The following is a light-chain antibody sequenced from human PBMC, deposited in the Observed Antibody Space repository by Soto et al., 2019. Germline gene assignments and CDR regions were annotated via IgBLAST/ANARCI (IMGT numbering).Light chain of an antibody. V-gene: IGKV3-20*01. CDR2: GAS. J-gene: IGKJ3*01. CDR3: QHYGGSPSFT. CDR1: QSVSSSY. Sequence: EIVLTQSPGTLSLSPGERATLSCRASQSVSSSYLGWYQQKPGQAPRLLIYGASGRATGIPDRFSGSGSGTDFTLTISRLEPEDVAAYYCQHYGGSPSFTFGPGTKVDIK.